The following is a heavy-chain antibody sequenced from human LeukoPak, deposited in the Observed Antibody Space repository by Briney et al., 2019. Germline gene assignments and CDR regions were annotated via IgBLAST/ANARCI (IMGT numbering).Heavy chain of an antibody. CDR2: INYSGTT. Sequence: SETLSLTCTVSGDSISGNGCYWAWIRQSPGKGLEWIASINYSGTTYYNPSLQSRVTISVDTSKNQFSLRLSSVTAADTAVYYCARTYSSGQGAYYWGQGTLVTVSS. CDR3: ARTYSSGQGAYY. CDR1: GDSISGNGCY. J-gene: IGHJ4*02. D-gene: IGHD3-22*01. V-gene: IGHV4-39*07.